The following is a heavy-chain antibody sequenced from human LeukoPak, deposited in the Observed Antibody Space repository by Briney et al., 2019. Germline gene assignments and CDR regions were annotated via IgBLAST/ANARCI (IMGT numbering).Heavy chain of an antibody. CDR2: INPSGGST. D-gene: IGHD6-19*01. CDR3: ARSLSSPPGYYYYYMDV. J-gene: IGHJ6*03. CDR1: GYTFTSYY. Sequence: ASVKVSCKAPGYTFTSYYMHWVRQAPGQGLEWMGIINPSGGSTSYAQKFQGGVTMTRDTSTSTVYMELSSPRSEDTAVYYCARSLSSPPGYYYYYMDVWGKGTTVTVSS. V-gene: IGHV1-46*01.